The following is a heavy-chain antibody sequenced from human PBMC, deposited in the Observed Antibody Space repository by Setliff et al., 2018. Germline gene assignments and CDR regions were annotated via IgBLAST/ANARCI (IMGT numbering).Heavy chain of an antibody. D-gene: IGHD3-16*01. V-gene: IGHV3-23*01. J-gene: IGHJ4*02. CDR1: GFTFGDFA. CDR2: IGGRGIST. CDR3: ARVYAYSYGFDY. Sequence: GSLRLSCAASGFTFGDFAMTWVSQAPGKGLEWVSGIGGRGISTYYADSVKGRFITSRDNSENTLYLQMNSLRAEDTAVYYCARVYAYSYGFDYWGQGTPVTGSS.